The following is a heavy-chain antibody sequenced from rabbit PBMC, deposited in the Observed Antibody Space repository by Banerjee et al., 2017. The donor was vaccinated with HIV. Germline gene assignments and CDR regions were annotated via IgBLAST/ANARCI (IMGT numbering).Heavy chain of an antibody. CDR2: IYIGGDVT. CDR1: GFDFSTSYD. Sequence: QEQLVESGGGLVKPGASLTLTCTVSGFDFSTSYDMCWVRQAPGRGLEWIGCIYIGGDVTFYAPWAKGRVTISKTSSTTVTLQMTSLTAADTATYFCARDLDDVIGWNFGWWGPGTLVTVS. V-gene: IGHV1S45*01. D-gene: IGHD1-1*01. CDR3: ARDLDDVIGWNFGW. J-gene: IGHJ4*01.